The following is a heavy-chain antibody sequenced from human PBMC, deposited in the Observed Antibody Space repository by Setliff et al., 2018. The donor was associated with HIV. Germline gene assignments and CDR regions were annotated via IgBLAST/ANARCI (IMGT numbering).Heavy chain of an antibody. CDR3: ARAIGGKGWYYFAY. D-gene: IGHD2-15*01. Sequence: ASVKVSCKASGYTFTSDYIHWVRQAPGQGLEWMGWINPNNGGRSYAQRFLGRVTMTRDTSISTAYMELSRLKFDDTAVYYCARAIGGKGWYYFAYWGQGTLVTVSS. J-gene: IGHJ4*02. CDR1: GYTFTSDY. CDR2: INPNNGGR. V-gene: IGHV1-2*02.